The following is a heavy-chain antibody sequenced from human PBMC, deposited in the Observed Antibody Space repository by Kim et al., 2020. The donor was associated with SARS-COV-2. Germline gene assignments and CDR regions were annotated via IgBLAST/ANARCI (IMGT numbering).Heavy chain of an antibody. CDR2: IDWDDDK. CDR3: ARLTGTGTTRSPSYRYFIDV. CDR1: GFSLFTRGMC. D-gene: IGHD1-7*01. Sequence: SGPTLVNPTQTLTLTCKFSGFSLFTRGMCVSWIRQPPGKALEWLARIDWDDDKFYNTSLKTRLAISKDASNNQVVRTMTNMDPVDTATYYCARLTGTGTTRSPSYRYFIDVWGQGTSVTVSS. J-gene: IGHJ6*03. V-gene: IGHV2-70*17.